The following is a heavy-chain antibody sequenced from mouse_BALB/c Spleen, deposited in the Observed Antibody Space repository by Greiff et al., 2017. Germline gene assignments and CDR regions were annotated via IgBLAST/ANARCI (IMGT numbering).Heavy chain of an antibody. CDR2: INPSSGYT. V-gene: IGHV1-4*01. J-gene: IGHJ4*01. D-gene: IGHD2-4*01. Sequence: VQLQQSGAELARPGASVKMSCKASGYTFTSYTMHWVKQRPGQGLEWIGYINPSSGYTNYNQKFKDKATLTADKSSSTAYMQLSSLTSEDSAVYYCARSPLRPYAMDYWGQGTSVTVSS. CDR1: GYTFTSYT. CDR3: ARSPLRPYAMDY.